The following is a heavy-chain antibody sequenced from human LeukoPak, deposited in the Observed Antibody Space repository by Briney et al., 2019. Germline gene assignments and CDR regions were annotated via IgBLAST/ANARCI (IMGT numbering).Heavy chain of an antibody. D-gene: IGHD6-13*01. CDR2: ISPSSGIT. J-gene: IGHJ4*02. CDR3: ARYDSRWYGDY. CDR1: GYTFTGYY. V-gene: IGHV1-2*02. Sequence: GASVKVSCKASGYTFTGYYIHWVRQAPGLGLEWMGRISPSSGITNYAQKFQGRVTMTRDTSISTAYMELNRMRSDDTAVYYCARYDSRWYGDYWGQGTLVTVSS.